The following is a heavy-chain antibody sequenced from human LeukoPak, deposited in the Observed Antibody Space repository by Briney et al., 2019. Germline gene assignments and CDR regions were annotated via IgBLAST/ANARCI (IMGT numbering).Heavy chain of an antibody. Sequence: GASVKVSCKASGYTFTSYGISWVRQAPGQGLEWMGWISAYNGNTNCAQKLQGRVTMTTDTSTSTAYMELRSLRSDDTAVYYCARVSSVTTRGGGLDYWGQGTLVTVSS. CDR2: ISAYNGNT. CDR3: ARVSSVTTRGGGLDY. V-gene: IGHV1-18*01. D-gene: IGHD4-11*01. CDR1: GYTFTSYG. J-gene: IGHJ4*02.